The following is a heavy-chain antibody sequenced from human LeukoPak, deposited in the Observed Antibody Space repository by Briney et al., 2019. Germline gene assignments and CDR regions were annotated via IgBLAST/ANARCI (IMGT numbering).Heavy chain of an antibody. CDR3: ARGFCSGGSCYLFDS. D-gene: IGHD2-15*01. J-gene: IGHJ4*02. V-gene: IGHV4-4*07. CDR2: IYSSGST. CDR1: GGSISGSY. Sequence: PSETLSLTCTVSGGSISGSYWSWIRQPAGKGLEWIGRIYSSGSTNYNPSLKSRVTMSVDTSKNQVSLKLISVTAADAAVYYCARGFCSGGSCYLFDSWGQGTLVTVSS.